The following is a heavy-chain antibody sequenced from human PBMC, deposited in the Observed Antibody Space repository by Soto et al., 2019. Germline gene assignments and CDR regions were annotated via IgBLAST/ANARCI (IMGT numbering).Heavy chain of an antibody. J-gene: IGHJ4*02. V-gene: IGHV2-5*02. Sequence: QITLKESGPTLVEPTQTLTLTCTFSGVSLSTSGGGVGWIRHPPGKALEWLALMYWDDDKRYSTTLKSRLTITKDTSKCQVVLTMTHMDPVDTETYYCAPSQISGSGYDERGYWGQGTLVTVSS. CDR1: GVSLSTSGGG. CDR2: MYWDDDK. CDR3: APSQISGSGYDERGY. D-gene: IGHD5-12*01.